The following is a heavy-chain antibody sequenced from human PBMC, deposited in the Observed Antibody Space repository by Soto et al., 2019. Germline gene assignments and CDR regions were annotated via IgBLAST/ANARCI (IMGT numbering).Heavy chain of an antibody. J-gene: IGHJ6*02. D-gene: IGHD2-2*01. Sequence: GGSLRLSCAASGFTFSSYGMHWVRQAPGKGLEWVAVIWYDGSNKYYADSVKGRFTISRDNSKNTLYLQMNSLRAEDTAVYYCARDPNGGGYCSSTSCYGPRDYYYGMDVWGQGATVTVSS. V-gene: IGHV3-33*01. CDR3: ARDPNGGGYCSSTSCYGPRDYYYGMDV. CDR1: GFTFSSYG. CDR2: IWYDGSNK.